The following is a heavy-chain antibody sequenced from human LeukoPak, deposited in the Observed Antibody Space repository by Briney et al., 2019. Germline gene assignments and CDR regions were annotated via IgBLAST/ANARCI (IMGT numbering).Heavy chain of an antibody. D-gene: IGHD3-22*01. V-gene: IGHV4-34*01. CDR3: ARESYYYDSSGATAGDAFDI. CDR1: GGSFSGYY. J-gene: IGHJ3*02. CDR2: INHSGST. Sequence: SETLSLTCAVYGGSFSGYYWSWIRQPPGKGLEWIGEINHSGSTNYNPSLKSRVTISVDTSKNQFSLKLSSVTAADTAVYYCARESYYYDSSGATAGDAFDIWGQGTMVTVSS.